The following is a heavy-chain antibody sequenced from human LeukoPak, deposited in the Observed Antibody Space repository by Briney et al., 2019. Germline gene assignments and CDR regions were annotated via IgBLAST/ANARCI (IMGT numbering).Heavy chain of an antibody. CDR2: ISNNGGYT. D-gene: IGHD2-15*01. J-gene: IGHJ4*02. CDR1: VFTFSSSS. V-gene: IGHV3-23*01. Sequence: GGFLRLSCAASVFTFSSSSMSWVRQAPWKGLEWVLAISNNGGYTYYADSVQGGFTISRDNSKSTLCLQMNSLRAEDTAVYYCAKQLGYCSDGSCYFPYWGQGTLVTVSS. CDR3: AKQLGYCSDGSCYFPY.